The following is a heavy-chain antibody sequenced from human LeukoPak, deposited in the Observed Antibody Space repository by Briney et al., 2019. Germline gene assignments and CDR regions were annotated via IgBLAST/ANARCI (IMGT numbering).Heavy chain of an antibody. V-gene: IGHV3-33*08. D-gene: IGHD3-22*01. CDR2: IWSDASGT. J-gene: IGHJ4*02. CDR3: ARVFSGSGSTGSFDY. Sequence: GGSLRLSCAASAFTFSSPEMNWVRQAPGKGLEWGAAIWSDASGTKYAEAVKGRFTISRDNSKNTLYLLVDSLRAEDTAVYYCARVFSGSGSTGSFDYWGQGTLVTVSS. CDR1: AFTFSSPE.